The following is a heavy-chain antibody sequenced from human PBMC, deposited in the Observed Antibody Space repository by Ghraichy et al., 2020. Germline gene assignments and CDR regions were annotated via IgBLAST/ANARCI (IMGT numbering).Heavy chain of an antibody. V-gene: IGHV3-74*01. CDR2: INSDSGST. CDR3: VKDLVGGGCGAYGMDV. J-gene: IGHJ6*02. D-gene: IGHD2-8*02. CDR1: GFTFSSYR. Sequence: GGSLRLSCAASGFTFSSYRMHWVRQAPGKGLEWVSRINSDSGSTTYADSVKGRFTISKDNAKNTLYLQMNSLRAEDTAVYYCVKDLVGGGCGAYGMDVLGQGTTVTVSS.